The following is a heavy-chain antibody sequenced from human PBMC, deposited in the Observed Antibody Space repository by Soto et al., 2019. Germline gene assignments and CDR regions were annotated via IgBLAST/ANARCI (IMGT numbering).Heavy chain of an antibody. J-gene: IGHJ3*02. CDR3: AHLTSWGEGAPFDI. D-gene: IGHD3-16*01. CDR1: GFSLSTSGVG. CDR2: IYWDDDK. Sequence: QITLKESGPTLVKPTQTLTLTCIFSGFSLSTSGVGVGWIRQPPGKALEWLAVIYWDDDKRYSPSLKSRVTITRDTSKNQVVFTMTNMDPEDAGTFYCAHLTSWGEGAPFDIWGQGTKVTVSS. V-gene: IGHV2-5*02.